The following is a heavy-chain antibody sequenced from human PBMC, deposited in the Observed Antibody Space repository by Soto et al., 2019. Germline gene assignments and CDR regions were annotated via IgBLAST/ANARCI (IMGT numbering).Heavy chain of an antibody. CDR2: IYYSGST. J-gene: IGHJ6*02. CDR1: GGSISSYY. V-gene: IGHV4-59*08. Sequence: SETLSLTCPVSGGSISSYYWSWIRQPPGKGLEWIGYIYYSGSTNYNPSLKSRVTISVDTSKNQFSLKLSSVTAADTAVYYCARSYYYGMDVWGQGTTVTVSS. CDR3: ARSYYYGMDV.